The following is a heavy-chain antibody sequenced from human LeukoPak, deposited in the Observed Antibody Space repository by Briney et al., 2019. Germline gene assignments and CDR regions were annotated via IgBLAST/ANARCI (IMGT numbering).Heavy chain of an antibody. V-gene: IGHV4-31*11. CDR1: GGSISSGGYY. J-gene: IGHJ4*02. Sequence: SETLSLTCAVSGGSISSGGYYWSWLRQHPGKGLEWIGYIYYSGTTYYNPSLKSRVTISLDTSKSQFSLKLTSVTAADTAVYYCARAAQNWNNAPYFDYWGQGTLVTVSS. D-gene: IGHD1/OR15-1a*01. CDR2: IYYSGTT. CDR3: ARAAQNWNNAPYFDY.